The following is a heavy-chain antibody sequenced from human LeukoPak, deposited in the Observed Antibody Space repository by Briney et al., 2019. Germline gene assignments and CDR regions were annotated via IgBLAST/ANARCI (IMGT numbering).Heavy chain of an antibody. CDR2: IRSKANSYAT. CDR3: TSSSSGWDFDY. V-gene: IGHV3-73*01. D-gene: IGHD6-19*01. CDR1: GFTFSGSA. J-gene: IGHJ4*02. Sequence: GGSLRLSCAASGFTFSGSAMHWVRQASGKGLEWVGRIRSKANSYATAYAASVKGRFTISRDDSKNTAYLQMNSLKTEDTAVYYCTSSSSGWDFDYWGQGTLVTVSS.